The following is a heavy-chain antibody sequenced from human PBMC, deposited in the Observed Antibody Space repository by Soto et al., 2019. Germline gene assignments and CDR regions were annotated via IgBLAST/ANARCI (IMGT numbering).Heavy chain of an antibody. V-gene: IGHV3-9*01. Sequence: VAGKGLEWVSGISWNSGSIGYADSVKGRFTISRDNAKNSLYLQMNSLRAEDTALYYCAKDIDSSGYHPSSWGQGTQVTVSS. CDR2: ISWNSGSI. J-gene: IGHJ5*02. D-gene: IGHD3-22*01. CDR3: AKDIDSSGYHPSS.